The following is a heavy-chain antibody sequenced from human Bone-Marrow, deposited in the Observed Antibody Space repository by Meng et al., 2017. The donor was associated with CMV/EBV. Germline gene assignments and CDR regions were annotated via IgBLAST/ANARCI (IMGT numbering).Heavy chain of an antibody. D-gene: IGHD1-26*01. J-gene: IGHJ5*02. CDR1: GFTFDDYG. CDR2: ITWNGGST. Sequence: GESLKISCAASGFTFDDYGMSWVRHVPGKGLEWVSVITWNGGSTGYADSVKGRFTISSDNAKNSMSLQMDRLRAEDTDLYLCSRKLGGSYYTIWFDPWGQGTLVTVSS. CDR3: SRKLGGSYYTIWFDP. V-gene: IGHV3-20*01.